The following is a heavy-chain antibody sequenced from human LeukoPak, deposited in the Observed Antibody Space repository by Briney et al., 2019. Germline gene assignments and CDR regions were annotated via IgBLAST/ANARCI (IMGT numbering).Heavy chain of an antibody. V-gene: IGHV3-48*04. J-gene: IGHJ4*02. Sequence: GGSLRLSCAASGFSFSRYSMNWVRQAPGKGLEWVSYISSGTSTIYYADSVKGRFTISRDNAKKSLFLQMNSLRAEDTAVYYCARGPTAYSNFDSWGQGTLVTVSS. CDR3: ARGPTAYSNFDS. CDR2: ISSGTSTI. D-gene: IGHD6-13*01. CDR1: GFSFSRYS.